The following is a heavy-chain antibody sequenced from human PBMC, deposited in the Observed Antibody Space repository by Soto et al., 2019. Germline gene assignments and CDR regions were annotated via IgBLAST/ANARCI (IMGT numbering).Heavy chain of an antibody. V-gene: IGHV1-69*02. CDR1: GGTFSSYT. J-gene: IGHJ4*02. CDR2: IIPILGIA. Sequence: QVQLVQSGAEVKKPGSSVKVSCKASGGTFSSYTISWVRQAPGQGLEWMGRIIPILGIANYVQKFQGRVTIPAEKPTSTAYMELSSLRSEDTAVYYCAMEYCSSTSCYRDYWGQGTLVTVSS. CDR3: AMEYCSSTSCYRDY. D-gene: IGHD2-2*02.